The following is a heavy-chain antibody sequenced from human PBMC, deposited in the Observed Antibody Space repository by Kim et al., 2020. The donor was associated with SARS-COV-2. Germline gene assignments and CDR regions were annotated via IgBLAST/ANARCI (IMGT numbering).Heavy chain of an antibody. CDR3: ARHAPEITMIVVVITAFFDY. CDR2: IYYSGST. D-gene: IGHD3-22*01. Sequence: SETLSLTCTVSGGSISSSSYYWGWIRQPPGKGLEWIGSIYYSGSTYYNPSLKSRVTISVDTSKNQFSLKLSPVTAADTAVYYCARHAPEITMIVVVITAFFDYWGQGTLVTVSS. V-gene: IGHV4-39*01. J-gene: IGHJ4*02. CDR1: GGSISSSSYY.